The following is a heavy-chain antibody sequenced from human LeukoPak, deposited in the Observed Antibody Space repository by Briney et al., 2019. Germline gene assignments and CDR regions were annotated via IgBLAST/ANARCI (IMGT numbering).Heavy chain of an antibody. CDR3: ARGGIAARGYFDY. J-gene: IGHJ4*02. D-gene: IGHD6-6*01. V-gene: IGHV4-39*07. CDR1: GGSISSSSYY. Sequence: PSETLSLTCTVSGGSISSSSYYWGWIRQPPGKGLEWIGSIYYSGSTYYNPSLKSRVTISVDTSKNQFSLKLSSVIAADTAVYYCARGGIAARGYFDYWGQGTLVTVSS. CDR2: IYYSGST.